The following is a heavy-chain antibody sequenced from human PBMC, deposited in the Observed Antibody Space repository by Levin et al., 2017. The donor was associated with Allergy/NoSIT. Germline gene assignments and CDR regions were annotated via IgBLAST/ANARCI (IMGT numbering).Heavy chain of an antibody. J-gene: IGHJ4*02. CDR3: ARDRSSLRYFDLSGGYYFGN. CDR1: GFTFSNYG. Sequence: GESLKISCAASGFTFSNYGMNWVRQAQGQGLEWLSYISSSSRTIYDADSVKGRFTISRDNAKNSLYLQMNSLRAEDTAVFYCARDRSSLRYFDLSGGYYFGNWGQGTLVTVSS. CDR2: ISSSSRTI. D-gene: IGHD3-9*01. V-gene: IGHV3-48*01.